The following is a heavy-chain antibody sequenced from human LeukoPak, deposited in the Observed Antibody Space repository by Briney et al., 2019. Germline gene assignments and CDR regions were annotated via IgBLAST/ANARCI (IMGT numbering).Heavy chain of an antibody. CDR1: GFTFSTYA. Sequence: GGSLRLSCAASGFTFSTYAMTWVRQAPGKGLEWVSGVSCSGGSTYYADSVNGRFTISRDNSKNTLDLQMNSRRAEDTAVYYCAKAGRYSSGWYDYGGQGPLVTVSS. CDR2: VSCSGGST. V-gene: IGHV3-23*01. CDR3: AKAGRYSSGWYDY. D-gene: IGHD6-19*01. J-gene: IGHJ4*02.